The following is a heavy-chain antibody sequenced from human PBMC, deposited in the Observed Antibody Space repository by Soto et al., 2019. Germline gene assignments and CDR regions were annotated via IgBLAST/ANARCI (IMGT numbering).Heavy chain of an antibody. CDR1: GYTCTSYG. CDR3: ASDRGRYALDS. D-gene: IGHD3-16*01. Sequence: QVQLVQSGAEVKKPGASVKVSCKASGYTCTSYGISWVRHAPGHGLEWMGWISANNGNTNYAQKHQGRVTMTTDTSTSTAYMELRSLRSDDTAVYSCASDRGRYALDSGGQGTLVTVSS. CDR2: ISANNGNT. V-gene: IGHV1-18*01. J-gene: IGHJ4*02.